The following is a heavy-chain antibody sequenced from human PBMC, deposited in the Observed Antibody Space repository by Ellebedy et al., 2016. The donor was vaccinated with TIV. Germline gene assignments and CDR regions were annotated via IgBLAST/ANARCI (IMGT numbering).Heavy chain of an antibody. CDR1: GFHFSSYS. CDR3: ARETLEAMDV. CDR2: ITAGHIYI. V-gene: IGHV3-21*01. J-gene: IGHJ6*02. Sequence: GGSLRLXXGASGFHFSSYSMTWVRQAPDKGLHWVSSITAGHIYISYADSVKGRFTVSRDNAKNSLYLHMDNLRAEDTAIYYCARETLEAMDVWGQGTTVTVSS. D-gene: IGHD1-1*01.